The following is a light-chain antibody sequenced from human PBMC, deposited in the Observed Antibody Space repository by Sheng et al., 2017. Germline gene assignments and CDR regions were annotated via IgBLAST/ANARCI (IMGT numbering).Light chain of an antibody. CDR1: QFINSW. CDR3: QQYNTDSS. CDR2: KAS. V-gene: IGKV1-5*03. Sequence: DIQMTQSPSTLSASVGDRVSITCRASQFINSWLAWYQQKPGKAPKLLIYKASSLETGVPSRFSGSGSGTEFTLTISSLQPDDFATYYCQQYNTDSSFGQGTKAGDQ. J-gene: IGKJ2*03.